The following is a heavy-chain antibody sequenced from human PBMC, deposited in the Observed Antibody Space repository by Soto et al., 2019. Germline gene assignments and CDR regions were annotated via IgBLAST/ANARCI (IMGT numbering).Heavy chain of an antibody. CDR1: VGTFSSYA. Sequence: SGKVSCKGSVGTFSSYATSWVRQAPGQGLEWMGGIIPIFGTANYAQKFQGRVTITADKSTSTAYMELSSLRSEDTAVYYCARGGGQESYYFDYSGQGNLVTVSS. J-gene: IGHJ4*02. CDR2: IIPIFGTA. CDR3: ARGGGQESYYFDY. D-gene: IGHD3-10*01. V-gene: IGHV1-69*06.